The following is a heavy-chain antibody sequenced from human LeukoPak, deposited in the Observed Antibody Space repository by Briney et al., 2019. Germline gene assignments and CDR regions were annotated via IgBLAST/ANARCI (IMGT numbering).Heavy chain of an antibody. CDR2: IYSGDSDT. CDR3: ARDGYCTNGVCYRGVLFDP. D-gene: IGHD2-8*01. J-gene: IGHJ5*02. CDR1: GYSFTSYW. V-gene: IGHV5-51*01. Sequence: GESLKISCKGSGYSFTSYWIGWVRQMPGKGLEWMGIIYSGDSDTRYSPSFQGQVTISADKSISTAYLQWSSLKASDTAMYYCARDGYCTNGVCYRGVLFDPWGQGTLVTVSS.